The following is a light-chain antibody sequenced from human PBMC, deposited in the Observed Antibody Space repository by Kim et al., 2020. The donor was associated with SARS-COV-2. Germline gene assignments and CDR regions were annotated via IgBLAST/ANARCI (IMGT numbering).Light chain of an antibody. Sequence: DIVMTQSPLSLPVTPGEPASISCRSSQSLLLSNGNNYLDWYLQKAGQSPQLLIYLGSNRASGVPDRFSGSGSGTDFTLKISRVEAEDVGVYYCMQALQAPYTFGQGTKLEI. CDR2: LGS. CDR3: MQALQAPYT. CDR1: QSLLLSNGNNY. J-gene: IGKJ2*01. V-gene: IGKV2-28*01.